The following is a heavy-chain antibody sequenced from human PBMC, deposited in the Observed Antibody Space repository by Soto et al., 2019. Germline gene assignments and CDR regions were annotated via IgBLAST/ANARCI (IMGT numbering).Heavy chain of an antibody. CDR1: GYSFTSYW. CDR2: IDPSDSYT. Sequence: GESLKISWKGSGYSFTSYWISWVRQMPGKGLEWMGRIDPSDSYTNYSPSFQGHVTISADRSISTAYLQWSSLKASDTAMYYCARLGELRADCSGGSCYGYYYYGMDVWGQGTTVTVSS. CDR3: ARLGELRADCSGGSCYGYYYYGMDV. D-gene: IGHD2-15*01. J-gene: IGHJ6*02. V-gene: IGHV5-10-1*01.